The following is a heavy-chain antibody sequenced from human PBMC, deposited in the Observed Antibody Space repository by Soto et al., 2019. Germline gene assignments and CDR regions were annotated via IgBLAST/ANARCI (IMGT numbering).Heavy chain of an antibody. CDR3: TRARAGVPAAIDYYYYYGMDV. CDR2: IRSKAYGGTT. V-gene: IGHV3-49*03. D-gene: IGHD2-2*01. J-gene: IGHJ6*02. CDR1: GFTFGDYA. Sequence: PAGSLRLSCTVSGFTFGDYAMSWFRQAPGKGLEWVGFIRSKAYGGTTEYAASVKGRFTISRDDSKSIAYLQMNSLKTEDTAVYYCTRARAGVPAAIDYYYYYGMDVWGQGTTVTVSS.